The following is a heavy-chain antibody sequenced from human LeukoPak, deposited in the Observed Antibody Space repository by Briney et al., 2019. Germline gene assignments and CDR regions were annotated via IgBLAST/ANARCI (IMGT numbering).Heavy chain of an antibody. CDR3: AKDGYCTLCSCYSDY. V-gene: IGHV3-53*01. CDR1: GFTVSSNH. CDR2: IYSGGTT. D-gene: IGHD2-8*01. Sequence: GGSLRLSCAASGFTVSSNHMSWVRQAPGKGLEWVSLIYSGGTTYYADSVKGRFTISRDNSENTLYLQMNSLRAEDTAIYYCAKDGYCTLCSCYSDYWGRGTLVTVSS. J-gene: IGHJ4*02.